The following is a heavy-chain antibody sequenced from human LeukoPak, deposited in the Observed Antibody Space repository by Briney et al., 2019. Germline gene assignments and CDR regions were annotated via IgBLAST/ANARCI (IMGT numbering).Heavy chain of an antibody. CDR1: GASISSHY. D-gene: IGHD6-13*01. CDR2: IYYSGST. V-gene: IGHV4-59*11. CDR3: TRDLANSWYYY. J-gene: IGHJ4*02. Sequence: PSETLSLTCAVSGASISSHYWSWIRQSPGKGLEWIGYIYYSGSTNYNPSLKSRVTISVDTSKNQFSLKLSSVTAADTAVYYCTRDLANSWYYYWGRESWSPSPQ.